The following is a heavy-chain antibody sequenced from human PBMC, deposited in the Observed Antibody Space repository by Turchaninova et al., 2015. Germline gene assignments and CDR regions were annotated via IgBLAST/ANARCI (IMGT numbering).Heavy chain of an antibody. D-gene: IGHD5-18*01. V-gene: IGHV4-39*01. J-gene: IGHJ4*02. CDR2: IYYRGST. CDR1: GGSSRSRSYY. CDR3: ARLSTRIQLWSRYFDY. Sequence: QLQLQESVPGLVKPSETLSLTCTVPGGSSRSRSYYWGWIRQPPGKWLEGIGSIYYRGSTYYTPSLKSRVTIAVDTSKNQFSLKLSSVTAADTAVYYCARLSTRIQLWSRYFDYWGQGTLVTVSS.